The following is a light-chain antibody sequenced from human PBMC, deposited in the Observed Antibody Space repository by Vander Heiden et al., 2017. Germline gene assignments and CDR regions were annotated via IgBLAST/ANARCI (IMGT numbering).Light chain of an antibody. V-gene: IGKV3-11*01. CDR3: QQGDTWPPLT. CDR1: QSVCSY. J-gene: IGKJ4*02. CDR2: NGS. Sequence: IVLPQPPATLSLSPGERATPSSSAIQSVCSYLAWYQQKPGQAPRLLIYNGSNRATGIPARFSGSGSGTDFTLTISSREPEDFAVYYCQQGDTWPPLTFGGGTKVEIK.